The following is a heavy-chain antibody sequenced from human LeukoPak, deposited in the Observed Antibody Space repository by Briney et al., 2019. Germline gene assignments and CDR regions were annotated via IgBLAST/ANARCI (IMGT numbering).Heavy chain of an antibody. CDR2: IYYSGST. V-gene: IGHV4-31*03. CDR1: GGSISSGGYS. D-gene: IGHD2-15*01. Sequence: SETLSLTCTVSGGSISSGGYSWSWIRQHPGKGLEWIGYIYYSGSTYYNPSLKSRVTISVDTSKNQFSLKRSSVTAADTAVYYGARVVVVAATHWFDPWGQGTLVTVSS. CDR3: ARVVVVAATHWFDP. J-gene: IGHJ5*02.